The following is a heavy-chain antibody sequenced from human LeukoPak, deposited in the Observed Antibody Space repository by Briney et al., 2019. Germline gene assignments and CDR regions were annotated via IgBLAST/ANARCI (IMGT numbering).Heavy chain of an antibody. Sequence: SVKVSCKASGGTFSSYAISWVRQAPGQGLEWMGRIIPIFGTANYVQKFQGRATITTDESTSTAYMELSSLRSEDTAVYYCARASDKYDHYFDYWGQGTLVTVSS. CDR3: ARASDKYDHYFDY. J-gene: IGHJ4*02. CDR1: GGTFSSYA. CDR2: IIPIFGTA. V-gene: IGHV1-69*05. D-gene: IGHD3-3*01.